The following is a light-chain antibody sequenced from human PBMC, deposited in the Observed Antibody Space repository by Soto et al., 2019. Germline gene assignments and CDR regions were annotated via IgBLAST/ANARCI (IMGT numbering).Light chain of an antibody. CDR1: ESVSTN. J-gene: IGKJ4*01. Sequence: EIEMTQSPATLSLAPGERVTLSCRASESVSTNLAWYQQKAGQAPRLLIYGASTRATGIPARFSGSGSGTDFTLTISSLEPEDFAVYYCQQRNSWPPTFGGGTKVDIK. CDR3: QQRNSWPPT. CDR2: GAS. V-gene: IGKV3-15*01.